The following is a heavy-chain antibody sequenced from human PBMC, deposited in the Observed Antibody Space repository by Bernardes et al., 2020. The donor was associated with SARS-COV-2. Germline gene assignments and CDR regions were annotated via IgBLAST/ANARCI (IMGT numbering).Heavy chain of an antibody. D-gene: IGHD1-26*01. J-gene: IGHJ5*02. CDR1: GFTFSSYS. CDR3: ARDGRYSGSYCIDQ. CDR2: INSDGSTI. Sequence: GGSLRLSCAASGFTFSSYSLNWVRQAPGKGLDWVSYINSDGSTIHYADSVKGRFTISRDNAKNSLFLQLNSLRAEDTAVYYCARDGRYSGSYCIDQWGRGTLVTVS. V-gene: IGHV3-48*04.